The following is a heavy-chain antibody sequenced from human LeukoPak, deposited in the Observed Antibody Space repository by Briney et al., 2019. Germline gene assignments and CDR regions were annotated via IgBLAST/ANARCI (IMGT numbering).Heavy chain of an antibody. J-gene: IGHJ4*02. CDR2: IYYSGST. CDR1: GGSISSYY. D-gene: IGHD3-9*01. Sequence: SETLSLTCTVSGGSISSYYWSWIRQPPGKGLEWIGYIYYSGSTNYNPSLESRVTISVDTSKNQFSLKLSSVTAADTAVYYCASYDILTGYCGYWGQGTLVTVSS. V-gene: IGHV4-59*01. CDR3: ASYDILTGYCGY.